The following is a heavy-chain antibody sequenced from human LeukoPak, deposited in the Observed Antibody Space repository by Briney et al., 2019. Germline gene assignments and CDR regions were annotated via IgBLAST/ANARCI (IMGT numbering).Heavy chain of an antibody. CDR1: GYTFTSYD. CDR2: MNPKSGST. D-gene: IGHD3-16*01. Sequence: ASVKVSCKASGYTFTSYDINWGRQATGQGLEWMGWMNPKSGSTGYAQKFQGRVTITRNTSISTAYMELSSLRSGDTAVYYCARGGGEGFDPWGQGPLVTVSS. J-gene: IGHJ5*02. CDR3: ARGGGEGFDP. V-gene: IGHV1-8*03.